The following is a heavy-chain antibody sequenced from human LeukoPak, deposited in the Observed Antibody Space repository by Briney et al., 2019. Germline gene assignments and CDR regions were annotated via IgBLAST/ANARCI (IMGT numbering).Heavy chain of an antibody. Sequence: SETLSLTCAVYGGSFSGYYWSWIRQPPGKGLEWIGEINHSGSTNYNPSLKSRVTISVDTSKNQFSLKLSSVTAADTAVYYCARQNYYGSGGFDYWGQGTLVTVSS. V-gene: IGHV4-34*01. D-gene: IGHD3-10*01. CDR1: GGSFSGYY. J-gene: IGHJ4*02. CDR2: INHSGST. CDR3: ARQNYYGSGGFDY.